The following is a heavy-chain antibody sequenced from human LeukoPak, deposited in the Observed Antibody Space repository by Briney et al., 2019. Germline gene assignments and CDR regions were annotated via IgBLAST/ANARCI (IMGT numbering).Heavy chain of an antibody. CDR1: GGSISSSSYY. D-gene: IGHD5-12*01. Sequence: SETLSLTCTVSGGSISSSSYYWGWIRQPPGKGLEWIGSIYYSGSTYYNPSLKSRVTISVDTSKNQFSLKLSSVTAADTAVYYCASSGYSGYDFYYMDVWGKGTTVTISS. V-gene: IGHV4-39*01. J-gene: IGHJ6*03. CDR2: IYYSGST. CDR3: ASSGYSGYDFYYMDV.